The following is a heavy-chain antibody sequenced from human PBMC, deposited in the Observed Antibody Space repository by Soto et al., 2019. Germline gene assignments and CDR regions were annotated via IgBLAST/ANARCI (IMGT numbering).Heavy chain of an antibody. J-gene: IGHJ4*02. D-gene: IGHD3-3*02. CDR2: THHSGST. V-gene: IGHV4-34*01. CDR1: GGSLSGNY. CDR3: ARTLDPFSPYFDY. Sequence: SETLSLTCAVYGGSLSGNYWGWIRQPPGKGLEWIGETHHSGSTAYNPSLKSRVTISADKSISTAYLQWSSLKASDTAMYYCARTLDPFSPYFDYWGQGTLVTVSS.